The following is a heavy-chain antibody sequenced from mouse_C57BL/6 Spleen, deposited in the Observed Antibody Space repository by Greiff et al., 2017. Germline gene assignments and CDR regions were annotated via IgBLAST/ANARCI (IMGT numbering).Heavy chain of an antibody. Sequence: EVQLQESGPGLVKPSQSLSLTCSVTGYSITSGYYWNWIRQFPGNKLEWMGYISYDGSNNYNPSLKNRISITRDTSKNQFFLKLNSVTTEDTATYYCAREGGSSYPLDYWGQGTTLTVSS. J-gene: IGHJ2*01. V-gene: IGHV3-6*01. CDR3: AREGGSSYPLDY. D-gene: IGHD1-1*01. CDR1: GYSITSGYY. CDR2: ISYDGSN.